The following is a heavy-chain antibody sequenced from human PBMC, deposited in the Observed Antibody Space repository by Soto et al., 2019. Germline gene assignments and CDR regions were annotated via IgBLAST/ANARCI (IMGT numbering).Heavy chain of an antibody. Sequence: QVQLVQSGAEVKKPGSSVKVSCKAPGGTFSSYAISWVRQAPGQGLEWMGGVIPIFGTAKYAQKFQGRVTITADESTSTGYMELRSLRSEDTAVYYCARSQGGSSSLDIYYYYYYGMDVWGQRTTVTVSS. D-gene: IGHD2-15*01. CDR1: GGTFSSYA. CDR2: VIPIFGTA. V-gene: IGHV1-69*01. J-gene: IGHJ6*02. CDR3: ARSQGGSSSLDIYYYYYYGMDV.